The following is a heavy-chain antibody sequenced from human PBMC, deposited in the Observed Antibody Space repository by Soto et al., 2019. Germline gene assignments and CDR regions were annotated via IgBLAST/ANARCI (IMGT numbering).Heavy chain of an antibody. D-gene: IGHD6-13*01. CDR2: ISSGGDTK. J-gene: IGHJ5*02. CDR1: GFTFRSYS. CDR3: ARDERGSSWYRWFDP. Sequence: GGSLRLSCAVSGFTFRSYSMHWVRQSPGKGLEWISYISSGGDTKYYADSVTGRFTISRDNAKNSLFLQMSSLRAEDTAVYYCARDERGSSWYRWFDPWGQGTLVTVSS. V-gene: IGHV3-48*01.